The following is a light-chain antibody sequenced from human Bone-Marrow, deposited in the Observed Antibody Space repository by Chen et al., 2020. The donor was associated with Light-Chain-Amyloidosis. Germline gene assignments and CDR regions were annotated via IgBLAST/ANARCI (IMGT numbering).Light chain of an antibody. CDR3: QHYNNWPFT. J-gene: IGKJ3*01. CDR1: QSVYTN. Sequence: TQSPGTLSLSPGETATLSCRTSQSVYTNLAWYQHKPGQAPRLLIYDASTRAAGIPGRFSGSRSGVDFTLTISNIQSEDSAVYYCQHYNNWPFTFVPGTTVNIK. CDR2: DAS. V-gene: IGKV3-15*01.